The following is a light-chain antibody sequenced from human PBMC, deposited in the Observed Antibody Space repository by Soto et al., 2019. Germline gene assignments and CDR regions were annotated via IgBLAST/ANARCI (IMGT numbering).Light chain of an antibody. CDR3: QQYNSYSRT. CDR2: GAS. CDR1: QRVSSN. Sequence: EIVMTQSPATLSVSPGERATLSCRASQRVSSNLAWYQQKPGQAPRLLIYGASTRATGIPARFSGSGSETEFTLTISSLQSEDFAVYYCQQYNSYSRTFGQGTKVEIK. V-gene: IGKV3-15*01. J-gene: IGKJ1*01.